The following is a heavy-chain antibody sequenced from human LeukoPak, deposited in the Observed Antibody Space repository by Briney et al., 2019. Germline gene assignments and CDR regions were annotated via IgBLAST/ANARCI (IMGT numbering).Heavy chain of an antibody. Sequence: GASVKVTCKASRYTFTGYYMHWVRQAPGQGLEWMGWINPNSGGTNYAQKFQGRVTMTRDTSISTAYMELSRLRSDDTAEYYCARGTIFGVVIQGFDPWGQGTLVTVSS. CDR2: INPNSGGT. D-gene: IGHD3-3*01. CDR3: ARGTIFGVVIQGFDP. CDR1: RYTFTGYY. J-gene: IGHJ5*02. V-gene: IGHV1-2*02.